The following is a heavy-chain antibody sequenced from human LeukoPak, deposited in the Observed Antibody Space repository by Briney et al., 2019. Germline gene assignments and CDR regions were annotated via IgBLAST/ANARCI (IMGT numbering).Heavy chain of an antibody. CDR1: GGSYSGYY. CDR3: ARSFWSGYQFDY. J-gene: IGHJ4*02. CDR2: INHSGST. V-gene: IGHV4-34*01. Sequence: SETLSLTCAVYGGSYSGYYWSWIRQPPGKGLEWIGEINHSGSTNCNPSLKSRVTISVDTSKNQFSLKLSSVTAADTAVYYCARSFWSGYQFDYWGQGTLVTVSS. D-gene: IGHD3-3*01.